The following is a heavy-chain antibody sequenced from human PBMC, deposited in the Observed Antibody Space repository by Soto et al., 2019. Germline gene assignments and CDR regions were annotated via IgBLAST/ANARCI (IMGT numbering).Heavy chain of an antibody. D-gene: IGHD3-9*01. J-gene: IGHJ6*02. CDR1: GGSISSGGYS. V-gene: IGHV4-30-2*01. CDR2: IYHSGST. Sequence: SETLSLTCAVSGGSISSGGYSWCWIRQPPGKGLEWIGYIYHSGSTYYNPSLKSRVTISVDRSKNQFSLKLSSVTAADTAVYYCARDKGMVLRYFDWLPSTSEQTYGMDVWGQGTTVTVSS. CDR3: ARDKGMVLRYFDWLPSTSEQTYGMDV.